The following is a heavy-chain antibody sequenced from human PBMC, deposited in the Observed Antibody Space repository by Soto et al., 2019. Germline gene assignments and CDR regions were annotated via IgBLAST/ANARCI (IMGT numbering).Heavy chain of an antibody. D-gene: IGHD3-22*01. CDR3: ARGRMYYYDSSGYYSQTPYDAFDI. Sequence: QVQLVQSGAEVQKPGSSVKVSCKASGGTFSSYAISWVRQAPGQGLEWMGGIIPIFGTANYAQKFQGRVTITADESTSTAYMELSSLRSEDTAVYYCARGRMYYYDSSGYYSQTPYDAFDIWGQGTMVTVSS. CDR2: IIPIFGTA. J-gene: IGHJ3*02. CDR1: GGTFSSYA. V-gene: IGHV1-69*01.